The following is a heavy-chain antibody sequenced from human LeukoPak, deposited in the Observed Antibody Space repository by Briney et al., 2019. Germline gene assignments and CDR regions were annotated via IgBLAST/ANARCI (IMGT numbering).Heavy chain of an antibody. CDR2: ISGSGGST. J-gene: IGHJ4*02. CDR3: AKGSYGDYAESDY. D-gene: IGHD4-17*01. CDR1: GFTVSSNY. Sequence: PGGSLRLSCAASGFTVSSNYMSWVRQAPGKGLEWVSVISGSGGSTYYADSVKGRFTISRDNSKNTLYLQMNSLRAEDTAVYYCAKGSYGDYAESDYWGQGTLVTVSS. V-gene: IGHV3-23*01.